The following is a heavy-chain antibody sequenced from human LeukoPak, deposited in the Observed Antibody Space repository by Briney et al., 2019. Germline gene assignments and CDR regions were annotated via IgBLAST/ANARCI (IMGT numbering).Heavy chain of an antibody. V-gene: IGHV3-23*01. CDR2: ISGSGGST. Sequence: GGSLRLSCAASGFTFSSYAMSWVRQAPGKGLEWVSAISGSGGSTYYADSVKGRFTISRDNSKNTLYLQMNSLRAEDAAVYYCAKVLADYYYDSSGYYQYWGQGTPVTVSS. J-gene: IGHJ4*02. CDR1: GFTFSSYA. CDR3: AKVLADYYYDSSGYYQY. D-gene: IGHD3-22*01.